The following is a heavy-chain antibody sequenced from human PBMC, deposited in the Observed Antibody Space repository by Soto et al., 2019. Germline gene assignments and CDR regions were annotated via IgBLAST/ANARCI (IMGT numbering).Heavy chain of an antibody. CDR1: GYTFTSYG. Sequence: QVQLVQSGNEVKKPGASVNVSCKAFGYTFTSYGFSWVRQVPGQGLEWLGWISAFNGDTHYAQTIKGRLTVTTDTSTTTVHMELRSLTPADTAVYYCTREAGWQRMVPYDWGQGTLVTVS. CDR2: ISAFNGDT. J-gene: IGHJ4*02. V-gene: IGHV1-18*04. CDR3: TREAGWQRMVPYD. D-gene: IGHD6-25*01.